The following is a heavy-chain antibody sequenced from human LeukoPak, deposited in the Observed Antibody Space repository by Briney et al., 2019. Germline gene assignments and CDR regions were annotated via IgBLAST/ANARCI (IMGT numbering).Heavy chain of an antibody. CDR3: ARGIGTGRQPFDY. CDR2: ISYDGSNK. Sequence: GGSLRLSCAASGFTFSSYGMHWVRQAPGKGLEWVAVISYDGSNKYYADSVKGRFTISRDNSKNTLYLQMNSLRAEDTAVYYCARGIGTGRQPFDYWAREPWSPSPQ. J-gene: IGHJ4*02. D-gene: IGHD1-1*01. V-gene: IGHV3-30*03. CDR1: GFTFSSYG.